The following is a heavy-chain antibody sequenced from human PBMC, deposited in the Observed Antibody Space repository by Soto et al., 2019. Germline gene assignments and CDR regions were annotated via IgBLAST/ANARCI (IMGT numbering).Heavy chain of an antibody. CDR3: AHRPYDRKSYPYYFDY. CDR2: IYWDDDK. J-gene: IGHJ4*02. CDR1: GFSLSTRGVG. Sequence: QITLKESGPPLVKPTQTLTLTCTFSGFSLSTRGVGVGWIRQPPGKALERLAVIYWDDDKRYSPSLKSRLTITKDRPKNQVVLTMTNMDPVDTATYYCAHRPYDRKSYPYYFDYWGQGTLVTVSS. V-gene: IGHV2-5*02. D-gene: IGHD3-22*01.